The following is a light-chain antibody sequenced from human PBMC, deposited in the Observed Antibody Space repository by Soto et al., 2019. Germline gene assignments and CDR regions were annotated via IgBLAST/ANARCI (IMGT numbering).Light chain of an antibody. V-gene: IGKV3-15*01. CDR3: HQYNYWPGT. CDR2: GAS. Sequence: VMTQSPATLSVSPGDRAILSCRASQSVNINLAWYQQKPGQAPRLIIYGASTRPTDIPARFSGSGSGTEFTLTISSLQPEDFAVYYCHQYNYWPGTFGQGTKLDIK. CDR1: QSVNIN. J-gene: IGKJ2*01.